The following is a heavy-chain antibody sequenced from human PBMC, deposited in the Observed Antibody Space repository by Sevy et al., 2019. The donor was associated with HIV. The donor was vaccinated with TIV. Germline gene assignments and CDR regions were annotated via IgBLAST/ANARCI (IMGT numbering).Heavy chain of an antibody. J-gene: IGHJ3*02. CDR2: ISGSGGST. CDR1: GFTFSSYA. Sequence: GGSLRLSCAASGFTFSSYAMSWVRQAPGKGLEWVSAISGSGGSTYYADSVKGRFTISRDNSKNTRYLQMNSLRAEDTAVYYCAKVGWELLIFGAFDIWGQGTMVTVSS. V-gene: IGHV3-23*01. CDR3: AKVGWELLIFGAFDI. D-gene: IGHD1-26*01.